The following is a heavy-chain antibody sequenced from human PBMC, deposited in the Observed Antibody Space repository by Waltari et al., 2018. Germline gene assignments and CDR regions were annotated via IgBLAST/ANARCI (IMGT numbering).Heavy chain of an antibody. CDR2: VYHSEAT. V-gene: IGHV4-4*02. D-gene: IGHD4-17*01. CDR3: ARGFGTETFYGAHFDS. CDR1: GCSITSSNW. J-gene: IGHJ4*02. Sequence: QVQLQESGPGLVEPSGTLSLTCTVSGCSITSSNWWCWVRQPPEKGLEWIGEVYHSEATTYNPSLKSRLTISLDKSKTRFSLTLTSVTAADTAVYYCARGFGTETFYGAHFDSWGQGALVTVSS.